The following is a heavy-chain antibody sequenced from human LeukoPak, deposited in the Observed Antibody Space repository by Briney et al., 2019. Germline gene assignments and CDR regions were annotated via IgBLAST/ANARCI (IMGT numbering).Heavy chain of an antibody. J-gene: IGHJ5*02. CDR2: IYHSGST. V-gene: IGHV4-30-2*06. CDR1: GGSISSGGYS. CDR3: ARVQVNWFDP. Sequence: PSQTLSLTCAVSGGSISSGGYSWSWIRQSPGKGLEWIGYIYHSGSTYYNPSLKSRVTISVDRSKNQFSLKLSSVTAADTAVYFCARVQVNWFDPWGQGTLVTVSS.